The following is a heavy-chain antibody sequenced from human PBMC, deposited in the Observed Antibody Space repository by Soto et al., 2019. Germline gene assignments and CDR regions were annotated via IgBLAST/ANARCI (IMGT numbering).Heavy chain of an antibody. CDR1: GGTFSSYA. CDR3: ARGRFETSSVGATGSIFDY. J-gene: IGHJ4*02. D-gene: IGHD1-26*01. V-gene: IGHV1-69*13. Sequence: SVKVSCKASGGTFSSYAISWVRHAPGQGLEWMGGIIPIFGTANYAQKFQGRVTITADESTSTAYMELSSLRSEDTAVYYCARGRFETSSVGATGSIFDYWGQGTLVTVSS. CDR2: IIPIFGTA.